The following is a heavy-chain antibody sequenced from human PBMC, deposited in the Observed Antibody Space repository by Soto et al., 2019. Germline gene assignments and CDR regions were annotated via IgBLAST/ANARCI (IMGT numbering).Heavy chain of an antibody. CDR3: ARDPNGHWFDP. J-gene: IGHJ5*02. CDR1: GGSISSYY. D-gene: IGHD2-8*01. Sequence: PSETLSLTCTVSGGSISSYYWSWIRQPPGKGLEWIGYIYYSGSTNYNPSLKSRVTISVDTSKNQFSLKLSSVTAADTAVYYCARDPNGHWFDPWCQGTVVTVS. CDR2: IYYSGST. V-gene: IGHV4-59*01.